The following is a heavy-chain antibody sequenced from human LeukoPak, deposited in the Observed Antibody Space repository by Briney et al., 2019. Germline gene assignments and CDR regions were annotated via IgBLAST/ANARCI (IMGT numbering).Heavy chain of an antibody. CDR1: GFTFSSYA. CDR3: AKTDVGAGAGSFIDY. Sequence: GGSLRLSCVASGFTFSSYAMTWVRQAPGKGLEWVSGISGSGGSTYYIDSVRGRFTISRDNSKDTLWLQMNSLRAEDTAVYYCAKTDVGAGAGSFIDYWGQGTLVTVSS. CDR2: ISGSGGST. V-gene: IGHV3-23*01. D-gene: IGHD3-10*01. J-gene: IGHJ4*02.